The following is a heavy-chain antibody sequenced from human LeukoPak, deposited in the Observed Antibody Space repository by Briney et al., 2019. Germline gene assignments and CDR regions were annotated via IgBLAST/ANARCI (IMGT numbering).Heavy chain of an antibody. V-gene: IGHV1-69*13. Sequence: SVKVSCKASGGTFSSYAISWVRQAPGQGLEWMGGIIPIFGTANYAQKFQGRVTITADESTSTAYMELSSLRSEDAAVYYCARGRGYYYDSTTPAGYWGQGTLVTVSS. CDR3: ARGRGYYYDSTTPAGY. CDR1: GGTFSSYA. J-gene: IGHJ4*02. D-gene: IGHD3-22*01. CDR2: IIPIFGTA.